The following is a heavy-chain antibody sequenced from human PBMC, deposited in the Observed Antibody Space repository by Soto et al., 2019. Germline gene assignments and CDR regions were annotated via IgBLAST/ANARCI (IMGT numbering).Heavy chain of an antibody. Sequence: QVQLVQSGAEVKKPGASVKVSCKASGYTFASYAISWMRQAPGQGLEWMGWISAYSGNTNYAQKLQGRVTMTTDTSPSTAYMELMSLRSDDTAVYYCARDPAAPDDWGQGTLVTVSS. D-gene: IGHD6-13*01. V-gene: IGHV1-18*01. J-gene: IGHJ4*02. CDR3: ARDPAAPDD. CDR2: ISAYSGNT. CDR1: GYTFASYA.